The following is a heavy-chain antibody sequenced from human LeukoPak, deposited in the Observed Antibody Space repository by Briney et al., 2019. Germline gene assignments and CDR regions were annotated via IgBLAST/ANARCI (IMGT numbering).Heavy chain of an antibody. Sequence: PGGSLRRSCAASGFTFSSYEMNWVRHAPGKGLDWVSYISSGGDTTYYADSVKGRITISRDNAKNSLYLQMNSLRAEDTAVYYCARDNYDTGGYYFDWGQGTLVTVSS. D-gene: IGHD3-22*01. CDR3: ARDNYDTGGYYFD. CDR1: GFTFSSYE. CDR2: ISSGGDTT. J-gene: IGHJ4*02. V-gene: IGHV3-48*03.